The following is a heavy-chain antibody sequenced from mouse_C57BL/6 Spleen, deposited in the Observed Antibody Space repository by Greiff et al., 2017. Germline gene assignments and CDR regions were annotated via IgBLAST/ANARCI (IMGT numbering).Heavy chain of an antibody. CDR3: ARDYSGSSYDAMDY. CDR1: GYTFTSYW. J-gene: IGHJ4*01. V-gene: IGHV1-53*01. Sequence: QVQLQQSGTELVKPGASVKLSCKASGYTFTSYWMHWVKQRPGQGLEWIGNINPSNGGTNYNEKFKSKATLTVDQSSSTAYMQLSILTSEDSAVYYFARDYSGSSYDAMDYWGQGTSVTVAS. D-gene: IGHD1-1*01. CDR2: INPSNGGT.